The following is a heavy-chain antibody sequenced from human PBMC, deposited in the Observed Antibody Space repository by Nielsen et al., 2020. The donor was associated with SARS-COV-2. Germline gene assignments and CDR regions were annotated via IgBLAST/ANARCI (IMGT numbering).Heavy chain of an antibody. CDR2: INTNTGNP. J-gene: IGHJ3*02. Sequence: ASVKVSCKASGYTFTSYAMNWVRQAPGQGLEWMGWINTNTGNPTYAQGFTGRFVLSLDTSVSTAYLQISSLKAEDTAVYYCARDRDYGDYFFHAFDIWGQGTMVTVSS. V-gene: IGHV7-4-1*02. CDR1: GYTFTSYA. D-gene: IGHD4-17*01. CDR3: ARDRDYGDYFFHAFDI.